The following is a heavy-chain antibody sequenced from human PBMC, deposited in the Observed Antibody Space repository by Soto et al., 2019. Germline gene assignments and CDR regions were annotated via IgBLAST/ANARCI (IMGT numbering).Heavy chain of an antibody. V-gene: IGHV3-7*01. CDR3: ARDLTANFDCSGGSCYFDAFDI. D-gene: IGHD2-15*01. J-gene: IGHJ3*02. CDR1: GFTSSSYW. CDR2: IRQDGSEK. Sequence: EVQLVESGGGLVQPGGSLRLSCAASGFTSSSYWMTWVRQAPGKGLEWVANIRQDGSEKYYVDSVKGRFTISRDNAKNSLYLQMNSLRAEDTAVYYCARDLTANFDCSGGSCYFDAFDIWGQGTMVTVSS.